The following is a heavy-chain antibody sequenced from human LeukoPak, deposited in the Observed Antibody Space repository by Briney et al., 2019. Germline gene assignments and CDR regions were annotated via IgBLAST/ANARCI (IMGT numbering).Heavy chain of an antibody. CDR1: GFTFSSYG. Sequence: PGGSLRLSCAASGFTFSSYGMHWVREAPGKGLEWVAFIRYDGSNKYYADSVKGRFTISRDNAKNTLYLQMDSLRADDTAVYYCSRGPIDGYSSWNDWGQGDLVTVSS. V-gene: IGHV3-30*02. CDR2: IRYDGSNK. D-gene: IGHD5-12*01. CDR3: SRGPIDGYSSWND. J-gene: IGHJ4*02.